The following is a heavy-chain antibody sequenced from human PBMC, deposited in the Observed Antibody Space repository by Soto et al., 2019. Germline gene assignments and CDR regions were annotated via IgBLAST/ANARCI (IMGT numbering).Heavy chain of an antibody. CDR3: ARMGATTVTRQLDY. CDR1: GGSIRSGGYY. J-gene: IGHJ4*02. V-gene: IGHV4-31*03. D-gene: IGHD4-17*01. CDR2: IYYSGST. Sequence: SVTQSLTYSVAGGSIRSGGYYWSWIRQHPGKGLEWIGYIYYSGSTYYNPSLKSRVTISVDTSKNQFSLKLSSATAADTAVYYCARMGATTVTRQLDYWGQGPLVIVSS.